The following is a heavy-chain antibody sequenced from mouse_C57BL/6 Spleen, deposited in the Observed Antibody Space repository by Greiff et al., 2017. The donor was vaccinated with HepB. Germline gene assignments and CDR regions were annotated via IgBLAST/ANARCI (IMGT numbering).Heavy chain of an antibody. CDR3: ARGGALITYFDY. Sequence: EVQRVESGGGLVKPGGSLKLSCAASGFTFSSYAMSWVRQTPEKRLEWVATISDGGSYTYYPDNVKGRFTISRDNAKNNLYLQMSHLKSEDTAMYYCARGGALITYFDYWGQGTTLTVSS. CDR2: ISDGGSYT. V-gene: IGHV5-4*01. CDR1: GFTFSSYA. D-gene: IGHD1-1*01. J-gene: IGHJ2*01.